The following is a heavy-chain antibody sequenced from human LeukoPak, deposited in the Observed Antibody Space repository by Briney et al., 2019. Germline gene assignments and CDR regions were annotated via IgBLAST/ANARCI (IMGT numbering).Heavy chain of an antibody. J-gene: IGHJ4*02. CDR3: AREYFDDSSGYHNYYFDY. V-gene: IGHV1-3*03. CDR2: INAGNGNT. CDR1: GYTFTSYA. D-gene: IGHD3-22*01. Sequence: AAVKVSCKASGYTFTSYAMHWVRQAPGQRLEWMGWINAGNGNTKYSQEFQGRVTITRDTSASTAYMELSSLRSEDMAVYYCAREYFDDSSGYHNYYFDYWGQGTLVTVSS.